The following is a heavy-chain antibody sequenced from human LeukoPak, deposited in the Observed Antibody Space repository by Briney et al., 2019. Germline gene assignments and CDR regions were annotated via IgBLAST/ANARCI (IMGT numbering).Heavy chain of an antibody. CDR3: ARGPSYYYDSSGYFFDY. CDR1: GYTFTGYY. D-gene: IGHD3-22*01. J-gene: IGHJ4*02. V-gene: IGHV1-2*02. Sequence: ASVKVSCKASGYTFTGYYMHWVRQAPGQGLEWMGWINPNSGGTNYAQKFQGRVTMTRDTSISTAYMELSRLRSGDTAVYYCARGPSYYYDSSGYFFDYWGQGTLVTVSS. CDR2: INPNSGGT.